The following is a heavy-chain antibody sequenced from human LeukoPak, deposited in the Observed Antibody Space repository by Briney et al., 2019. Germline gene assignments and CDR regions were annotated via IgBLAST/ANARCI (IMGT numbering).Heavy chain of an antibody. D-gene: IGHD5-24*01. V-gene: IGHV3-23*01. CDR2: ILQDVETT. CDR1: GFSFSTSM. J-gene: IGHJ4*02. Sequence: PGGSLRLSGAASGFSFSTSMMIWVRRGPGQGLEGCSTILQDVETTDYAASVRGRLTISRDDFKDTLFLQMSSLRAEDRAIYYCTKRDGQSFDYWGQGALVTVSS. CDR3: TKRDGQSFDY.